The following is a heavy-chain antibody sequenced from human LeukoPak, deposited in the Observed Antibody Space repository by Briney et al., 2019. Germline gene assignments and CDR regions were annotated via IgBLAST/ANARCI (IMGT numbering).Heavy chain of an antibody. D-gene: IGHD1-26*01. V-gene: IGHV3-23*01. J-gene: IGHJ4*02. CDR1: GFTLSHYG. CDR2: IRSNGITT. CDR3: ARDLRVGATHFDY. Sequence: PGGSLRLSCAASGFTLSHYGMNWVRHTPGKGLEWVSGIRSNGITTYYADSVKGRFTTSRDNSKNTVYLQMNSLRADDTAVYYCARDLRVGATHFDYWGQGTLVTVSS.